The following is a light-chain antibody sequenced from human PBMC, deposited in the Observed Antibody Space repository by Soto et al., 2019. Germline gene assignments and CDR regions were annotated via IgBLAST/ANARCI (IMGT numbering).Light chain of an antibody. V-gene: IGLV2-14*03. Sequence: QSALTQPASVSGSPGQSIAISCTGTSSDVGAYNFVSWYQHQPGKAPQLMIFVVSNRPSGVSDRFSGSKAGNTASLTISGLQAEDEADYYCTSYTTSGTYVFGIGTKLTVL. CDR1: SSDVGAYNF. CDR3: TSYTTSGTYV. CDR2: VVS. J-gene: IGLJ1*01.